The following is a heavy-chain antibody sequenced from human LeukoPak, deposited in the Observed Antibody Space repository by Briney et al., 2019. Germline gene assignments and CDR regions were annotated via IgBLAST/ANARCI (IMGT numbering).Heavy chain of an antibody. CDR2: IIPSSGYT. J-gene: IGHJ4*02. Sequence: PGGSLRLSCAASGFTFGDSYMTWIRQAPGKGLEWVSYIIPSSGYTNYADSVKGRFTISRDNAKNSLYLQMNSLRAEDTAVYYCARVVGDTGYYFDYWGQGSLVTVSS. V-gene: IGHV3-11*06. CDR1: GFTFGDSY. D-gene: IGHD2-21*01. CDR3: ARVVGDTGYYFDY.